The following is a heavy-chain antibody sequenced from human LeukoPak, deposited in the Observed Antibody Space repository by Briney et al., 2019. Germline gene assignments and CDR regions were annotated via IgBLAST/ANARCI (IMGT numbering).Heavy chain of an antibody. J-gene: IGHJ4*02. CDR2: IYSGGST. D-gene: IGHD3-22*01. CDR3: ARVLHKRNYDSTTYYGY. Sequence: GGSLRLSCAASGFTVSTDYMSWVRQAQGKGLEWVSVIYSGGSTYYADSVKGRFTISRDNAKNSLYLQMNSLRAEDTAVYYCARVLHKRNYDSTTYYGYWGQGTLVTVSS. V-gene: IGHV3-66*01. CDR1: GFTVSTDY.